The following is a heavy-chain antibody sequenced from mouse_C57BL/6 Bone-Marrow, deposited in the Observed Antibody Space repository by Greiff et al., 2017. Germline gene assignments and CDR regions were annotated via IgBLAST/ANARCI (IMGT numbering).Heavy chain of an antibody. V-gene: IGHV1-55*01. CDR3: ARFPPDYAMDY. Sequence: QVQLQQPGAELVKPGASVKMSCKASGYTFTSYWITWVKQRPGQGLEWIGDIYPGSGSTNYNEKFKSKATLTVDTSSSTAYMQLSSLTSEDSAAYYCARFPPDYAMDYWGQGTSVTVSS. CDR2: IYPGSGST. J-gene: IGHJ4*01. CDR1: GYTFTSYW.